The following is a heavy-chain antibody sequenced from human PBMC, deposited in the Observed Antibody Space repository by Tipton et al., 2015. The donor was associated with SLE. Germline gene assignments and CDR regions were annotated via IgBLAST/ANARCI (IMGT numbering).Heavy chain of an antibody. CDR2: INCDGSIT. Sequence: GSLRLSCAASGFTFSNYRMHWVRQAPGKGLVWVSHINCDGSITTYADSVKGRFTISRDNAKNSLYLQMNSLRGDDTAFYYCAKDYKTSTFYNYYMEVWGKGTTVTVS. CDR3: AKDYKTSTFYNYYMEV. V-gene: IGHV3-74*03. J-gene: IGHJ6*03. D-gene: IGHD1-14*01. CDR1: GFTFSNYR.